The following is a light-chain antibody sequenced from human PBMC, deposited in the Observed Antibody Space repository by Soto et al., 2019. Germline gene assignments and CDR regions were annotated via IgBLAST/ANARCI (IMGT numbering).Light chain of an antibody. CDR3: SSYTSSSTGVV. CDR2: DVS. V-gene: IGLV2-14*01. CDR1: SSDVGGYNY. Sequence: QSVLTQPASVSGSPGQSITISCTGTSSDVGGYNYVSWYQQHPGKAPKLMIYDVSNRPSGVSNRFSGSKSGNTASLPISGLQAEDEADYYCSSYTSSSTGVVFGGGTKLTVL. J-gene: IGLJ2*01.